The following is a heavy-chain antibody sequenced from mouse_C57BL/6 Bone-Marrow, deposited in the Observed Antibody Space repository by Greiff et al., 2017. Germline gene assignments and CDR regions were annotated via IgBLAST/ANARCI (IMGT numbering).Heavy chain of an antibody. J-gene: IGHJ2*01. Sequence: QVQLQQPGAELVMPGASVKLSCKASGYTFTSYWMHWVKQRPGQGLEWIGEIDPSDSYTNYNQKFKGKSTLTVDKYSSTAYMQLSSLTSEDSAVDYSAREWVIVPYYFDYWGQGTTLTVSS. D-gene: IGHD2-12*01. CDR2: IDPSDSYT. CDR3: AREWVIVPYYFDY. CDR1: GYTFTSYW. V-gene: IGHV1-69*01.